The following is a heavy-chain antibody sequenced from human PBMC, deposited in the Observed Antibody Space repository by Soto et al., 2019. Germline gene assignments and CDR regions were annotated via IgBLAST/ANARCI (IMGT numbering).Heavy chain of an antibody. V-gene: IGHV2-5*02. Sequence: QITLKESGPTLVKPTQTLTLTCTFSGFSLSSTRMAVGWIRQPPGKALEWLALIYWDDDKRYSPFLKSRLTLTKDTSKNQVVLTMSNMDPGDTARYYCAHIVVAGLGYYFDYWGQGTLVTVSS. CDR3: AHIVVAGLGYYFDY. J-gene: IGHJ4*02. CDR1: GFSLSSTRMA. CDR2: IYWDDDK. D-gene: IGHD6-19*01.